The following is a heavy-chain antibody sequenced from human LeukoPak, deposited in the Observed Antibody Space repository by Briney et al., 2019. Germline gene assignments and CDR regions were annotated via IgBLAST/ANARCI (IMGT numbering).Heavy chain of an antibody. CDR1: GFSLSTSGMG. CDR2: IYWNDDN. V-gene: IGHV2-5*01. J-gene: IGHJ5*02. Sequence: ASGPTLVNPTQTLTLTCGFSGFSLSTSGMGLAWIRQPPGKALEWLALIYWNDDNLHSPSLKSRLTIAKDTSKTQVVLTMTNMDPVDTATYYCAHRRGYNWFDPWGQGTLVTVSS. CDR3: AHRRGYNWFDP.